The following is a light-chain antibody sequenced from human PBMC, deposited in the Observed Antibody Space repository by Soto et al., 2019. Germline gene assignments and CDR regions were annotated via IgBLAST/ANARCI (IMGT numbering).Light chain of an antibody. V-gene: IGKV1-39*01. CDR2: AAS. CDR3: QQSYSNLPYT. J-gene: IGKJ2*01. Sequence: DIQMTQSPSSLSASVGDRVTITCRASQSISSYLNWYQQKPGKAPKLLIYAASSLQSGVPSRFSGSESGTHFTLTISSLPHEDFATNYCQQSYSNLPYTFGQGKKLEI. CDR1: QSISSY.